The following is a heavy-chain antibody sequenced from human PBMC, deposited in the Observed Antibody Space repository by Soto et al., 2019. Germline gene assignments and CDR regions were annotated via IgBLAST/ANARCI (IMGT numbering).Heavy chain of an antibody. D-gene: IGHD5-12*01. V-gene: IGHV4-39*01. CDR3: ARGYGYSGYDRSYYGMDV. J-gene: IGHJ6*02. CDR2: IYYSGST. Sequence: SSYYWGWIRQPPGKGLEWIGRIYYSGSTYYNPSLKSRVTISVDTSKNQFSLKLSSVTAADTAVYYCARGYGYSGYDRSYYGMDVWGQGTTVTVSS. CDR1: SSYY.